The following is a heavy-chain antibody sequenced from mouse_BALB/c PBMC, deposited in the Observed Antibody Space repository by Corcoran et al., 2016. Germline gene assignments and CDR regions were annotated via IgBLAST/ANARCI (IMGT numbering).Heavy chain of an antibody. J-gene: IGHJ1*01. CDR3: ARKKNRDWYFDV. V-gene: IGHV9-3-1*01. CDR1: GYTFTNYG. Sequence: QIQLVQSGPELKKPGETVKISCKASGYTFTNYGMNWVKQAPGKGLKWMGWINTYTGEPTYADDFKGRFAFSLETSASTAYLQINNLKNEETATYFCARKKNRDWYFDVWGAGTTVTVSS. CDR2: INTYTGEP. D-gene: IGHD2-14*01.